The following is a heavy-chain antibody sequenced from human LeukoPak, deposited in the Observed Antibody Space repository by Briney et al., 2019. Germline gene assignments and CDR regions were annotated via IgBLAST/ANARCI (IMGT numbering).Heavy chain of an antibody. Sequence: SETLSLTCAVYGGSFSGYYWSWIRQPPGKGLEWIGEINHSGSTNYNPSLKSRVTISVDTSKNQFSLKLSSVTAADTAVYYCARDRVVVVPAARGYYYYYYMDVWGKGTTVTVSS. D-gene: IGHD2-2*01. CDR2: INHSGST. V-gene: IGHV4-34*01. CDR3: ARDRVVVVPAARGYYYYYYMDV. CDR1: GGSFSGYY. J-gene: IGHJ6*03.